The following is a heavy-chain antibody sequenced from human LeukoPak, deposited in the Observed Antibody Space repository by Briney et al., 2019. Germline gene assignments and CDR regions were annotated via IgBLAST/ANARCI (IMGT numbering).Heavy chain of an antibody. J-gene: IGHJ4*02. CDR1: GFTFSSNW. CDR3: ARAFGDHYGRY. CDR2: ISSSSSYI. Sequence: GGSLRLSCAASGFTFSSNWMHWVRQAPGKGLVWVSSISSSSSYIYYADSVKGRFTISRDNAKNSLYLQMNSLRAEDTAVYYCARAFGDHYGRYWGQGTLVTVSS. V-gene: IGHV3-21*01. D-gene: IGHD2-21*02.